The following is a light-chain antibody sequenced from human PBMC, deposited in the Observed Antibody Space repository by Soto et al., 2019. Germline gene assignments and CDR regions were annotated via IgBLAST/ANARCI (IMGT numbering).Light chain of an antibody. Sequence: QSVLTQPPSASGTPGQRVTMSCSGTSSNIGGYTVNWYQQLPGTAPKLLIYSNNQRPSGVPDRFSGSKSGTSASLAISGLQSEDEADDYCAAWDDSLKGYVFGTGTNLTVL. V-gene: IGLV1-44*01. CDR2: SNN. J-gene: IGLJ1*01. CDR1: SSNIGGYT. CDR3: AAWDDSLKGYV.